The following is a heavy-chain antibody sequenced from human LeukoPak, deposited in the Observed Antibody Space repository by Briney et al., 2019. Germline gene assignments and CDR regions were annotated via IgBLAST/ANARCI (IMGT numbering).Heavy chain of an antibody. Sequence: GGSLRLSCAASGFTFSSYAMSWVRQAPGKGLEWVSAISGSGGSTYYADSVKGRFTISRDNSKNTLYLQMNSLRAEDTAVYYCAKDQGTTLTHLEDAFDIWGQGTMVTVSS. CDR3: AKDQGTTLTHLEDAFDI. D-gene: IGHD1-1*01. CDR1: GFTFSSYA. V-gene: IGHV3-23*01. CDR2: ISGSGGST. J-gene: IGHJ3*02.